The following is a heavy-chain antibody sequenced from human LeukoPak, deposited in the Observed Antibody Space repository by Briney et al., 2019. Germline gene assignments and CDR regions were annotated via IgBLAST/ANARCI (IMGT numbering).Heavy chain of an antibody. J-gene: IGHJ4*02. CDR2: IYHSGST. V-gene: IGHV4-38-2*02. CDR1: GYSISSGYY. D-gene: IGHD2-8*01. CDR3: ARDPRMLRLPFDY. Sequence: SETLSLTCSVSGYSISSGYYWGWIRQPPGKGLEWIGSIYHSGSTYYNPSLKSRVTISVDTSKNQFSLKLSSVTAADTAVYYCARDPRMLRLPFDYWGQGTLVTVSS.